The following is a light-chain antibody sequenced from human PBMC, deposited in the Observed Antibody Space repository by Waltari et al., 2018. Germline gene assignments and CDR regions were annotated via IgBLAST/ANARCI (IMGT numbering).Light chain of an antibody. V-gene: IGKV1-39*01. CDR3: QQSYTTPWT. Sequence: DIQMTQSPSSLSASVGDSVAIACRASQTMTNNLNWYQQKPGKAPKLLIYAASSLQSGVPSRFSGSGSGTHFTLTISSLQPEDFATYYCQQSYTTPWTFGQGTTVEIK. J-gene: IGKJ1*01. CDR1: QTMTNN. CDR2: AAS.